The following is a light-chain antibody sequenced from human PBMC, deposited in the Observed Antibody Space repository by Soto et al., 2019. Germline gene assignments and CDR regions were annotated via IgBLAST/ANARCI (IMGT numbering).Light chain of an antibody. CDR3: QQYNDGPPCT. V-gene: IGKV3-15*01. CDR1: QTVSSN. Sequence: EIVMTQSPATLSVSPGERATLSCRASQTVSSNLAWSQPKPGQAPRLLLHGASTRAAGIPARVSGSGSGTEFTLTISSLQSEDFAGYYCQQYNDGPPCTVGPGTRVDIK. CDR2: GAS. J-gene: IGKJ3*01.